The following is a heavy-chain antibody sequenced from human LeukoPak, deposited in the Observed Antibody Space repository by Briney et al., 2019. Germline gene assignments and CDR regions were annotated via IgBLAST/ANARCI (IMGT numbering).Heavy chain of an antibody. CDR2: IYYSGST. Sequence: SEILSLTCTVSGGYISSSRYYWGWIRQPPGKGLEWIGSIYYSGSTYYNPSLKSRVTISVDTSKNQFSLKLSSVTAADTAVYYCARRAVPAARGARGWFDPWGQGTLVTVSS. CDR3: ARRAVPAARGARGWFDP. J-gene: IGHJ5*02. D-gene: IGHD2-2*01. V-gene: IGHV4-39*01. CDR1: GGYISSSRYY.